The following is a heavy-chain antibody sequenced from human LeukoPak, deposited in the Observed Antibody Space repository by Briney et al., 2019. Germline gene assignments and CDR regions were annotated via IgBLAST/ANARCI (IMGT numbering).Heavy chain of an antibody. J-gene: IGHJ4*02. CDR2: IDWDGET. Sequence: SGPTLVNPTQTLTLTCTFSGFSLSSSGMRLSWIRQPPGKALEWLARIDWDGETFYRTSLKTSLTISKDTSKNQVVLRMTNMDPVDTATYYCALSGGYYDSSGYAIGYWGQGTLVAVSS. D-gene: IGHD3-22*01. V-gene: IGHV2-70*04. CDR1: GFSLSSSGMR. CDR3: ALSGGYYDSSGYAIGY.